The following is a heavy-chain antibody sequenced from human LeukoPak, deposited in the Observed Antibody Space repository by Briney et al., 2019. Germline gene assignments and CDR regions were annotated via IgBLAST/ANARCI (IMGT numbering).Heavy chain of an antibody. V-gene: IGHV1-2*06. CDR3: AREDSSGYSNWFDP. CDR2: INPNSGGT. CDR1: GYTFTGYY. Sequence: ASVKVSCKASGYTFTGYYMHWVRQAPGQGLEWMGRINPNSGGTNYAQKFQGRVTMTRDTSISTAYMELSRLRSDDTAVYYCAREDSSGYSNWFDPWGQGTLVTVSS. J-gene: IGHJ5*02. D-gene: IGHD3-22*01.